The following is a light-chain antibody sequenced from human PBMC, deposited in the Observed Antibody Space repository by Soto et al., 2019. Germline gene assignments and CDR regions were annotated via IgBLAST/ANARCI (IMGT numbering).Light chain of an antibody. CDR2: AAS. Sequence: DIQMAQSPSSLSASVGDRVTITCRASESIYTNLNWFQQRPGTAPKLLIFAASGLQSWVPSRFSGSGSGTDFTLTINSLQPEDFATYFCQQSHSLPYTFGQGTKLEI. CDR1: ESIYTN. CDR3: QQSHSLPYT. J-gene: IGKJ2*01. V-gene: IGKV1-39*01.